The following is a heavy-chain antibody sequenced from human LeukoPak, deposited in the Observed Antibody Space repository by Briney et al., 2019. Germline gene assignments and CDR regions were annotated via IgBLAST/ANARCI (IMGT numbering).Heavy chain of an antibody. D-gene: IGHD4-23*01. CDR2: IIPIFGAA. V-gene: IGHV1-69*06. CDR1: GGTFSSYA. CDR3: ARDNSIHERGWWFDP. J-gene: IGHJ5*02. Sequence: SVKVSCKASGGTFSSYAISWVRQAPGQGLEWMGGIIPIFGAANYAQKFQGRVTITADKSTSTAYMELSSLKSDDTAVYYCARDNSIHERGWWFDPWGQGTLVTVSS.